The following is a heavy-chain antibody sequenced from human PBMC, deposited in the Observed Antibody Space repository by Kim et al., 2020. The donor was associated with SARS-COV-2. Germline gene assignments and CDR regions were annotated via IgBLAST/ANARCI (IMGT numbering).Heavy chain of an antibody. CDR2: NSGSGGST. Sequence: GGSLRLSCAASGFTFSSYAMSWVRQAPGKGLEWVSANSGSGGSTYYADSVKGRFTISRDNSKNTLYLQMNSLRAEDTAVYYCAKAGGYCGGEWGGCGFDYWGQGTLVTVSS. CDR3: AKAGGYCGGEWGGCGFDY. D-gene: IGHD2-21*01. V-gene: IGHV3-23*01. J-gene: IGHJ4*02. CDR1: GFTFSSYA.